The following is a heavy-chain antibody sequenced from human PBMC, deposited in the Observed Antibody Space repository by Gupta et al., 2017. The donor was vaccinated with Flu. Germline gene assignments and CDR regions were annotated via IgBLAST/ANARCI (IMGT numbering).Heavy chain of an antibody. CDR2: IWYDGSNK. J-gene: IGHJ6*02. Sequence: QGEVVESGGGVRQPGRALRICGAASGFIFNDYGLHWVRQAPGKGLDWVAVIWYDGSNKDYADSVKGRFTISRDNSKNTLYLQMNSLRVEDTAVYYCARGEGWDYGLDVWGQGPPVTVSS. D-gene: IGHD1-26*01. CDR3: ARGEGWDYGLDV. V-gene: IGHV3-33*01. CDR1: GFIFNDYG.